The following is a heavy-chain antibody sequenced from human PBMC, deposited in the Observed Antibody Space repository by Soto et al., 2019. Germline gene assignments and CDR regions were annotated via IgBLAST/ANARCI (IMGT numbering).Heavy chain of an antibody. D-gene: IGHD2-15*01. V-gene: IGHV4-59*08. CDR3: ARRILSTETFDY. CDR2: VYYSGIA. Sequence: QVQRQESGPGLVKPSETLSLTCTVSGGYLTSYYWSWIRQPPGKGLELIGVVYYSGIARYNPSLKSRVTISVDTSNNQFSPKLPSVTAAYTAIYYYARRILSTETFDYWGQGPLATGSS. J-gene: IGHJ4*02. CDR1: GGYLTSYY.